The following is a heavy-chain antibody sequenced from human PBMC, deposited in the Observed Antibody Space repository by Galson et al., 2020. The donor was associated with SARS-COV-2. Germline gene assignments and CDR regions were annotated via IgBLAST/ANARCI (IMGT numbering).Heavy chain of an antibody. V-gene: IGHV3-11*04. Sequence: GGSLRLSCAASGFTFSDYYMSWIRQAPGKGLEWVSYISSSGSTIYYADSVKGRFTISRDNAKNSLYLQMNSLRAEDTAVYYCARDPAKGRSSYYYYYYMDVWGKGTTVTISS. J-gene: IGHJ6*03. D-gene: IGHD2-2*01. CDR1: GFTFSDYY. CDR2: ISSSGSTI. CDR3: ARDPAKGRSSYYYYYYMDV.